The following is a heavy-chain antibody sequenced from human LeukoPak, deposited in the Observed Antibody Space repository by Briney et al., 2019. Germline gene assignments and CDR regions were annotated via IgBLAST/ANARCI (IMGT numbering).Heavy chain of an antibody. CDR3: ARPMVRGVITAPGY. Sequence: SETLSLTCTVSGGSISGSSYYWGWIRQPPGKGLEWIGSIYYSGSTYYNPSLKSRVTISVDTSKNQFSLKLSSVTAADTAVYYCARPMVRGVITAPGYWGQGTLVTVSS. V-gene: IGHV4-39*01. J-gene: IGHJ4*02. D-gene: IGHD3-10*01. CDR1: GGSISGSSYY. CDR2: IYYSGST.